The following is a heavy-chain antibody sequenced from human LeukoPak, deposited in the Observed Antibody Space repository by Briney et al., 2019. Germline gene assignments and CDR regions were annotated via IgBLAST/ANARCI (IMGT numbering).Heavy chain of an antibody. CDR2: INHSGST. Sequence: SETLSLTCAVYGGSFSGYYWSWIRQPPGKGLEWIGEINHSGSTNYNPSLKSRVTISVDTSKNQFSPKLSSVTAADTAVYYCARDFTFGGVILRFGGLDYWGQGTLVTVSS. V-gene: IGHV4-34*01. J-gene: IGHJ4*02. D-gene: IGHD3-16*02. CDR3: ARDFTFGGVILRFGGLDY. CDR1: GGSFSGYY.